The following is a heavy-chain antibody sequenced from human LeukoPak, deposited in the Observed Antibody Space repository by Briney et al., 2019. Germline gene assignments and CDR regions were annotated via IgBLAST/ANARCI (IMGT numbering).Heavy chain of an antibody. V-gene: IGHV1-69*06. CDR2: IIPIFGTA. CDR1: GGTFSSYA. Sequence: SVKVSCKASGGTFSSYAISWVRQAPGQGLEWMGGIIPIFGTANYAQKFQGRVTIIADKSTSTAYMELSSLRSDDTAVYYCARDRVVATRGPYNWFDPWGQGTLVTVSS. CDR3: ARDRVVATRGPYNWFDP. D-gene: IGHD2-15*01. J-gene: IGHJ5*02.